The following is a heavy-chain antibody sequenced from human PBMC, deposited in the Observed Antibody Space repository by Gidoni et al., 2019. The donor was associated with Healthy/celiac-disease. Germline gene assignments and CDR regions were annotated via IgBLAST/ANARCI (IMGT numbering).Heavy chain of an antibody. CDR3: AKDGYGVVPAAINWFDP. D-gene: IGHD2-2*02. Sequence: EVQLLESGGGLVQPGGSLILSCAASGFTFSSYAMGWVRQAPGKGLGWGSAISGSGGSTYYADSVKGRFTISRDNSKNTLYLQMNSLRAEDTAVYYCAKDGYGVVPAAINWFDPWGQGTLVTVSS. CDR1: GFTFSSYA. CDR2: ISGSGGST. J-gene: IGHJ5*02. V-gene: IGHV3-23*01.